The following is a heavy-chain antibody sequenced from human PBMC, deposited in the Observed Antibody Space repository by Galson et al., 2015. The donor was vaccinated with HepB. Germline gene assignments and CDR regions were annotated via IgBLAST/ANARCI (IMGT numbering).Heavy chain of an antibody. Sequence: SLRLSCAASGFTFSSYGMHWVRQAPGKGLEWVAVIWYDGSNKYYADSVKGRFTISRDNSKNTLYLQMNSLRAEDTAVYYCARGDGYNFFDYWGQGTLVTVSS. V-gene: IGHV3-33*08. D-gene: IGHD5-24*01. CDR3: ARGDGYNFFDY. CDR2: IWYDGSNK. J-gene: IGHJ4*02. CDR1: GFTFSSYG.